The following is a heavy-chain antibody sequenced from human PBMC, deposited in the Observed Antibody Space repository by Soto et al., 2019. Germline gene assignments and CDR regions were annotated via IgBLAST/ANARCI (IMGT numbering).Heavy chain of an antibody. CDR3: ARDLPEGLSRPPYYYYYYMDF. Sequence: GGSLRLSCAASGFTFSDYCMSWIRQAPGKGLEWVSYISSGSSTIYYADSVKGRFTISRDNAKNSLYLQMNSLRAEDTAVYYCARDLPEGLSRPPYYYYYYMDFWGKGTTVTVSS. J-gene: IGHJ6*03. CDR1: GFTFSDYC. CDR2: ISSGSSTI. V-gene: IGHV3-11*04.